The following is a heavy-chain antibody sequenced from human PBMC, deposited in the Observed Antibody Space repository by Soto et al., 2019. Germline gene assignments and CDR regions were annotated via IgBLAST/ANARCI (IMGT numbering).Heavy chain of an antibody. D-gene: IGHD3-3*01. CDR2: INAGNGNT. Sequence: ASVKVSCKASGYTFTSYAMHWVRQAPGQRLEWMGWINAGNGNTKYSQKFQGRVTITRDTSASTAYMELSSLRSEDTAVYYCAREHGGDYVFWSGYPSFYYYYYGRDVGGKGTRVTVSS. CDR1: GYTFTSYA. CDR3: AREHGGDYVFWSGYPSFYYYYYGRDV. J-gene: IGHJ6*04. V-gene: IGHV1-3*01.